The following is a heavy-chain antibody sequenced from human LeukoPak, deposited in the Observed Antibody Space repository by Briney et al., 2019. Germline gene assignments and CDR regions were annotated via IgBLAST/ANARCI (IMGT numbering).Heavy chain of an antibody. Sequence: SETLSLTCTVPGGSIRSSSYYWVWIPQPPGKGLEWIGSTYYSGSTYYNPSLESRVTISVDTSKNQFSLKLSSMTAADMAVYYCASAGSYWVDSWGQGTLVTVSS. CDR1: GGSIRSSSYY. CDR2: TYYSGST. D-gene: IGHD3-10*01. V-gene: IGHV4-39*01. J-gene: IGHJ4*02. CDR3: ASAGSYWVDS.